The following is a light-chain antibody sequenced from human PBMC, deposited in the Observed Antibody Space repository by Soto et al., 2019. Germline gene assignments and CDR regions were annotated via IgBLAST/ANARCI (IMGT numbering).Light chain of an antibody. CDR2: RNN. CDR1: SSNIGNNY. V-gene: IGLV1-47*01. J-gene: IGLJ2*01. CDR3: AAWDDSLSGVV. Sequence: QSVLTQPPSASGTPGQRVTISCSGSSSNIGNNYVHWYQQLPGTAPKLLIYRNNQRPSGVPDRASGSKSGTSASLAISGLRSEDEADYYCAAWDDSLSGVVFGGGTKLTVL.